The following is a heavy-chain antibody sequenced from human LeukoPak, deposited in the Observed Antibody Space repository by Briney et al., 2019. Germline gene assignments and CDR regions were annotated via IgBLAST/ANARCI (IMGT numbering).Heavy chain of an antibody. CDR1: GGSISSYY. CDR3: ARGSWGFGELYYGMDV. CDR2: IYYSGST. D-gene: IGHD3-10*01. Sequence: PSETLSLTCTASGGSISSYYWSWIRQPPGKGLEGIGYIYYSGSTNYNPSLKSRVTISVDTSKNQFSLELSSVTAADTAVYYCARGSWGFGELYYGMDVWGQGTTVTVSS. V-gene: IGHV4-59*01. J-gene: IGHJ6*02.